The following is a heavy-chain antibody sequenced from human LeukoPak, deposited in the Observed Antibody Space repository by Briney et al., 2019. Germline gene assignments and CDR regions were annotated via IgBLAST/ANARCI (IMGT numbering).Heavy chain of an antibody. CDR3: TTVHHVLLWFGELFYMDV. J-gene: IGHJ6*03. Sequence: GGSLRLSCAASGFTFSSYSMNWVRQAPGKGLEWVSSISSSSSYIYYADSVKGRFTISRDNAKNSLYLQMNSLRAEDTAVYYCTTVHHVLLWFGELFYMDVWGKGTTVTVSS. D-gene: IGHD3-10*01. CDR1: GFTFSSYS. V-gene: IGHV3-21*01. CDR2: ISSSSSYI.